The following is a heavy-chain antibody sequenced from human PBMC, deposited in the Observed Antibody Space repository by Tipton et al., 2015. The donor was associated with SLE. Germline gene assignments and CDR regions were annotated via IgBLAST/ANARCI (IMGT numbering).Heavy chain of an antibody. CDR3: ARESSWDPLFDY. CDR1: GGSISSYY. CDR2: IYYSGST. J-gene: IGHJ4*02. D-gene: IGHD6-13*01. Sequence: TLSLTCTVSGGSISSYYWSWIRQPPGKGLEWIGYIYYSGSTIYNPSLKSRVIISVDTSKNQLSLKLSSVTAADTAVYYCARESSWDPLFDYWGQGTLVTVSS. V-gene: IGHV4-59*01.